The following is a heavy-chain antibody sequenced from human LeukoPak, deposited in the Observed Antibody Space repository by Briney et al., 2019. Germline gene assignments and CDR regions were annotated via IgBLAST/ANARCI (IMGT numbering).Heavy chain of an antibody. CDR2: IRKKTYGGTT. D-gene: IGHD2-15*01. V-gene: IGHV3-49*03. J-gene: IGHJ4*02. Sequence: GGSLRLSCTPSGFTLGDYPMSWFRQAPGKRLEWVGFIRKKTYGGTTEVAAYVKDRFTISRDDSKSIAYLQINSLKTEDTAVYYCSRDGETCNSGSCYSGYWGQGALVTVSS. CDR3: SRDGETCNSGSCYSGY. CDR1: GFTLGDYP.